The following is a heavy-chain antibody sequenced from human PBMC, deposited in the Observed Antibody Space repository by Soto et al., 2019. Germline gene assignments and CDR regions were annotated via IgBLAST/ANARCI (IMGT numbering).Heavy chain of an antibody. Sequence: QVQLQESGPGLVKPSQTLSLTCTVSGGSISSGGYYWSWIRQHPGKGLEWIGYIYYSGSTYYNPSLKSRVTISVDTSKNQFSLKLSSVTAADTAVYYCARDSLRFLEWLDAFDIWGRGTMVTVSS. CDR2: IYYSGST. V-gene: IGHV4-31*03. J-gene: IGHJ3*02. D-gene: IGHD3-3*01. CDR3: ARDSLRFLEWLDAFDI. CDR1: GGSISSGGYY.